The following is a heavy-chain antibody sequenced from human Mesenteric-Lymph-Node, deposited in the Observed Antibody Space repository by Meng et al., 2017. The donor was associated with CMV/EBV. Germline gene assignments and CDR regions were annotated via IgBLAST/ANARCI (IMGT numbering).Heavy chain of an antibody. CDR2: VYHSGST. CDR1: GDSISSGYS. Sequence: SGDSISSGYSWSWIRQPPGKGLEWSGYVYHSGSTSYNPSLKSRVTISVDRPKNQFSLKLTSVNAADTAVYYCARMNYYDSSGYYFDYWGQGTLVTVSS. J-gene: IGHJ4*02. D-gene: IGHD3-22*01. CDR3: ARMNYYDSSGYYFDY. V-gene: IGHV4-30-2*01.